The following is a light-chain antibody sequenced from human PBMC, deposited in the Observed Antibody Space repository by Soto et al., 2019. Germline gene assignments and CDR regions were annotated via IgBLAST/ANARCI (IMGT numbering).Light chain of an antibody. J-gene: IGKJ5*01. CDR2: AAS. V-gene: IGKV1-9*01. CDR1: QGTSGY. CDR3: QQLKSYPIP. Sequence: EMQVTKSPCFLYESEGDRVTFPCRASQGTSGYLAWYQQKPGKAPKLLIYAASTLPSGVPSRFSGSGSGAEFTLTISSLQPEDFATYYCQQLKSYPIPFGQGTRLEVK.